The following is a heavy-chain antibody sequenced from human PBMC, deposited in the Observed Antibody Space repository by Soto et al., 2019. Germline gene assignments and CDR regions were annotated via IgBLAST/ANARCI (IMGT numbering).Heavy chain of an antibody. CDR1: GGSISGGDYY. J-gene: IGHJ6*02. V-gene: IGHV4-30-4*01. CDR3: ARLKGRRGYYGMDV. D-gene: IGHD2-15*01. Sequence: QVQLQESGPGLVKPSQTLSLTCTVSGGSISGGDYYWSWIRQPPGKGLEWIGYIYYSGSTYSNPSLKSRVTISGDTSKNQCSLKLSSVTAADTAVYYGARLKGRRGYYGMDVLGQWTTVTVSS. CDR2: IYYSGST.